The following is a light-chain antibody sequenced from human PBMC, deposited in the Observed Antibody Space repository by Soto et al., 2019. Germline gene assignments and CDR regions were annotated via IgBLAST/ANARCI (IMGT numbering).Light chain of an antibody. J-gene: IGLJ1*01. CDR2: DVS. CDR3: CSYAGSYTYV. V-gene: IGLV2-11*01. Sequence: QSALTQPRSVSGSPGQSVTISCTGTSSDVGGYNYVSWYQQHPGKAPKLMIYDVSKRPSGVPDRFSGSKSGNTASLTISGLQAEDEADYYCCSYAGSYTYVFGTGXKVTVL. CDR1: SSDVGGYNY.